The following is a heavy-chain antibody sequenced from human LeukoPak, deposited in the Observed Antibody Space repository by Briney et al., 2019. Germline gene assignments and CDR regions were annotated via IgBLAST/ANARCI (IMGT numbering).Heavy chain of an antibody. CDR3: ARVTGSQVDT. CDR2: INPNSGET. CDR1: GYTFTGHY. V-gene: IGHV1-2*02. J-gene: IGHJ5*02. Sequence: ASVKVSCKTSGYTFTGHYMHWVRQAPGQGLKWMGWINPNSGETNYAQKLQDRATMTRDTSISTAYMELSRLTSDDTAMYYCARVTGSQVDTWGQGTLVNVSS.